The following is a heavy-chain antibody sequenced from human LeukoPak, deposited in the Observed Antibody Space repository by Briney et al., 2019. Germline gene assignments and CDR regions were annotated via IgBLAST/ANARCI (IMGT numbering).Heavy chain of an antibody. J-gene: IGHJ4*02. CDR2: ISWDGGST. CDR3: AKLSLTHARDYGDSLENSDY. Sequence: PGGSLRLSCAASGFTFDDYAMHWVRQAPGKGLEWVSLISWDGGSTYYADSVKGRFTISRDNSKNPLYLQMNSLRAEDTALYYCAKLSLTHARDYGDSLENSDYWGQGTLVTVSS. CDR1: GFTFDDYA. D-gene: IGHD4-17*01. V-gene: IGHV3-43D*03.